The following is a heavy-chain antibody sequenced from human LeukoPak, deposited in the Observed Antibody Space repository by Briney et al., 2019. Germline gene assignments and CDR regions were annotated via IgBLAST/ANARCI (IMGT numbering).Heavy chain of an antibody. D-gene: IGHD1-7*01. V-gene: IGHV1-2*02. J-gene: IGHJ3*02. CDR2: INPNSGGT. Sequence: ASVKVSCKASGYTFTGYYMHWVRQAPGQGLEWMGWINPNSGGTNYAQKFQGRVTMTRDTSISTAYMELSRLRSDDTAVYYCARVVSGTTWGNDAFDIWGQGTMVTVSS. CDR3: ARVVSGTTWGNDAFDI. CDR1: GYTFTGYY.